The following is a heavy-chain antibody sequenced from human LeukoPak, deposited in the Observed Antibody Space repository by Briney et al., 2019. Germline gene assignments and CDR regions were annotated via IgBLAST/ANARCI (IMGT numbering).Heavy chain of an antibody. CDR3: ARDRGPYCSGGSCYNY. CDR2: ISSSSSTI. Sequence: PGGSLRLSCAASGFTFSSYSMNWVRQAPGKGLVWVSYISSSSSTIYYADSVKGRFTISRDNAKNSLYLQMNSLRAEDTAVYYCARDRGPYCSGGSCYNYWGQGTLVTVSS. D-gene: IGHD2-15*01. J-gene: IGHJ4*02. CDR1: GFTFSSYS. V-gene: IGHV3-48*01.